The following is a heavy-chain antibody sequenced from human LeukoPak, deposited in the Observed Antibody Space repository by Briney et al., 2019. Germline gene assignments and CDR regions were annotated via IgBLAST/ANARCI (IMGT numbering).Heavy chain of an antibody. V-gene: IGHV3-23*01. J-gene: IGHJ3*02. CDR2: ISGSGGST. Sequence: GGSLRLSCAASGLSFSSYAMSWVRQAPGKGLEWVSTISGSGGSTYYADSVKGRFTISRDNSKNTLYLQMNSLRAEDTAVYFCARDNLPYTTGWNGASDIWGQGTMVTVSS. CDR1: GLSFSSYA. D-gene: IGHD6-19*01. CDR3: ARDNLPYTTGWNGASDI.